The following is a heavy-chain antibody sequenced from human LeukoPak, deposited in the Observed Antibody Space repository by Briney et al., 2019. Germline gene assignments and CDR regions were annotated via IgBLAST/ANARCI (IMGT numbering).Heavy chain of an antibody. CDR3: ARKDGDY. CDR2: IYTSRST. J-gene: IGHJ4*02. V-gene: IGHV4-4*07. CDR1: GASITSFH. Sequence: PSETLSLTCAVSGASITSFHWTWFRQPAGRGLEWIGLIYTSRSTLYNPSLQSRVAMSVDVTKNQLSLKLSYVTAADAATYYCARKDGDYWGQGTLVTVSS. D-gene: IGHD6-6*01.